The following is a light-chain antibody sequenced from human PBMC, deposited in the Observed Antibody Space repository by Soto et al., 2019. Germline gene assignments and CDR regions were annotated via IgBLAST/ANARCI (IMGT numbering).Light chain of an antibody. J-gene: IGLJ1*01. CDR2: DVS. Sequence: QSALTQPASVSGSPGQSTTISCTGTSSDVGGYKYVSWYQHHPGKGPKLMLYDVSNRPSGVSNRFSGSKSGNTASLTISGLQAEDEADYYCSSYTSSTTYVFGTGTKVTVL. V-gene: IGLV2-14*01. CDR3: SSYTSSTTYV. CDR1: SSDVGGYKY.